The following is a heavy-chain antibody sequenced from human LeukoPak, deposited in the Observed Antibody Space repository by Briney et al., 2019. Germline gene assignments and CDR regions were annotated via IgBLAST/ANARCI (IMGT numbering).Heavy chain of an antibody. J-gene: IGHJ4*02. V-gene: IGHV3-48*03. CDR1: GFTFSSYE. CDR2: ISSSGRTT. D-gene: IGHD3-3*01. Sequence: GGSLRLSCAASGFTFSSYEMNWVRQAPGKGLEWVSYISSSGRTTYYADSVKGRFTISRDNAKNSLYLQMNSLRAEDTAVYYCARDRNTDFWSGYYTNYFDYWGQGTLVTVSS. CDR3: ARDRNTDFWSGYYTNYFDY.